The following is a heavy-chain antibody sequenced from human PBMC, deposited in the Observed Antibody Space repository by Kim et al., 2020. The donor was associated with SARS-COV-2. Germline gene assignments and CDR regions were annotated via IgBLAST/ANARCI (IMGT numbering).Heavy chain of an antibody. V-gene: IGHV3-73*01. J-gene: IGHJ4*02. Sequence: GGSLRLSCAASGFTFSGSAMHWVRQASGKGLEWVGRIRSKANSYATAYAASVKGRFTISRDDSKNTAYLQMNSLKTEDTAVYYCTSAIGRRWFRELLYDYFDYWGQGTLVTVSS. CDR2: IRSKANSYAT. CDR1: GFTFSGSA. D-gene: IGHD3-10*01. CDR3: TSAIGRRWFRELLYDYFDY.